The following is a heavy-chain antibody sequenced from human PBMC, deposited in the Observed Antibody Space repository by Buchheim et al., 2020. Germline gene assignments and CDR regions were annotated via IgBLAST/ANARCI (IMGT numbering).Heavy chain of an antibody. CDR3: ARDEVRIGAGHFDY. D-gene: IGHD4/OR15-4a*01. CDR2: IWYDGSNK. CDR1: GFTFSSSG. Sequence: QVQLVESGGGVVQPGRSLRLSCAASGFTFSSSGMHWVRQAPGKGLEWVAVIWYDGSNKYYADSVKGRFTISRGNSKNTLYLQMNSLRAEDTAVYSCARDEVRIGAGHFDYWGQGTL. J-gene: IGHJ4*02. V-gene: IGHV3-33*01.